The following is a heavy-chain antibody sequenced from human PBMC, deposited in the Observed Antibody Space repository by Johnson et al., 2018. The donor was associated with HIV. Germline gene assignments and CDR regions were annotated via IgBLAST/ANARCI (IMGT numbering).Heavy chain of an antibody. J-gene: IGHJ3*02. V-gene: IGHV3-30*03. CDR2: ISYDGSNK. Sequence: QMLLVESGGGLVQPGRSLRLSCAASGFTFSSYDMHWVRQAPGKGLEWVALISYDGSNKYHADSVKGRFTISRDNSKNTLYLQMNSLRPEDTAAYYCATIAAHGAAFDIWGQGTVVTVSS. CDR3: ATIAAHGAAFDI. CDR1: GFTFSSYD. D-gene: IGHD6-25*01.